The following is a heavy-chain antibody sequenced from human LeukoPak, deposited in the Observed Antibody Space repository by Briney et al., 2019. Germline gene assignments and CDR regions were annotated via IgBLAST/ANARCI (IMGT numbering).Heavy chain of an antibody. CDR2: INHSGST. D-gene: IGHD3-3*01. V-gene: IGHV4-34*01. Sequence: SETLSLTCAVYGGSFSGYYWSWIRQPPGKGLEWIGEINHSGSTNYNPSLKSRVTISVDTSKNQFSLKLSSVTAADTAVYYCARAWYYDFWSGYNWFDPWGQGTLVTVSS. J-gene: IGHJ5*02. CDR1: GGSFSGYY. CDR3: ARAWYYDFWSGYNWFDP.